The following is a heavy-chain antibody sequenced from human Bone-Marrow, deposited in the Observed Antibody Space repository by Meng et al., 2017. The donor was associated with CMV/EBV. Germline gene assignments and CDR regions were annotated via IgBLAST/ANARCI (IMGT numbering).Heavy chain of an antibody. CDR3: ASIPHPSRRTHITDFDY. D-gene: IGHD1-14*01. J-gene: IGHJ4*02. Sequence: VQLQQWCAGLLNPSETLSLTCAVYGGSFSGYYWSWIRQPPGKGLEWIGEINHSGSTNYNPSLKSRVTISVDTSKNQFSLKLSSVTAADTAVYYCASIPHPSRRTHITDFDYWGQGTLVTVSS. CDR1: GGSFSGYY. CDR2: INHSGST. V-gene: IGHV4-34*01.